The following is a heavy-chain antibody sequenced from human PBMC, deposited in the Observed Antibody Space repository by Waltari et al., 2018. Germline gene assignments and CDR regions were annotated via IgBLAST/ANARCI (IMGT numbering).Heavy chain of an antibody. V-gene: IGHV1-69-2*01. CDR2: LGTEEGRA. Sequence: EVQLLQSGAEVKKPGTPVKISCKVSGDTFTDNYIHWIQPPPGKGLQRMGRLGTEEGRAVYAEKLQGRVAMTADTSIHTAYLELTSLTSADTAVYYCAAALGGGISASRPFHFWGQGTMITVSS. J-gene: IGHJ3*01. D-gene: IGHD3-10*01. CDR1: GDTFTDNY. CDR3: AAALGGGISASRPFHF.